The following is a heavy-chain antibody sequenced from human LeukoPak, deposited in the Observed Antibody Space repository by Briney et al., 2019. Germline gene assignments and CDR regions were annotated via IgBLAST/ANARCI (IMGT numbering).Heavy chain of an antibody. D-gene: IGHD5-24*01. CDR3: ATTRDGYNSGGFFDY. V-gene: IGHV3-23*01. CDR2: ISGSGGST. Sequence: GGSLRLSCAASGFTFSSYAMSWVRQAPGKGLEWVSAISGSGGSTYYADSVKGRFTISRDNSKNTLYLQMNSLRAEDTAVYYCATTRDGYNSGGFFDYWGQGTLVTVSS. CDR1: GFTFSSYA. J-gene: IGHJ4*02.